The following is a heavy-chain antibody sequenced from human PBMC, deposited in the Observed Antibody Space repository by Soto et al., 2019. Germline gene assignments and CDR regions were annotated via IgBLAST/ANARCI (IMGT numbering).Heavy chain of an antibody. J-gene: IGHJ6*02. V-gene: IGHV3-21*01. CDR1: GFNFTDYN. D-gene: IGHD2-2*01. CDR2: ISSTGRYI. Sequence: VGSLRLSCAGSGFNFTDYNMSWVRQAPGKGLEWVSSISSTGRYIYYGDSVRGRITVSRDNGKNSLFLQMNNLGAEDTAVYYCAREKCSSNNCYLVGYYGLDVWGQGTTVTVSS. CDR3: AREKCSSNNCYLVGYYGLDV.